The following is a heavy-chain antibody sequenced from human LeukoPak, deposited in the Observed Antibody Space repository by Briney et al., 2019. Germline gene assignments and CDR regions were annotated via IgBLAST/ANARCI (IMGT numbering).Heavy chain of an antibody. CDR2: IYYSGST. D-gene: IGHD3-3*01. CDR3: ARARFWSGYYTGGYYYYYMDV. V-gene: IGHV4-39*01. Sequence: SETLSLTCTVSGGSISSSSYYWGWIRQPSGKGLEWIGSIYYSGSTYYNPSLKSRVTISVDTSKNQFSLKLSSVTAADTAVYYCARARFWSGYYTGGYYYYYMDVWGKGTTVTVSS. J-gene: IGHJ6*03. CDR1: GGSISSSSYY.